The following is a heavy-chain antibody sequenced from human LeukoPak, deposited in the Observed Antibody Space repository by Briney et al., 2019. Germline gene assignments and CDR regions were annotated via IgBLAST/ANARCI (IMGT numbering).Heavy chain of an antibody. D-gene: IGHD3-10*01. CDR1: GYTFTGSY. J-gene: IGHJ4*02. Sequence: ASVKVSCKASGYTFTGSYTHPLPPPPPPRLEWMGWINPNSGGTNYAQKFQGRVTMTRDTSISTAYMELSRLRSDDTAVYYCARPYYYGSGSPFDYWGQGTLVTVSS. V-gene: IGHV1-2*02. CDR3: ARPYYYGSGSPFDY. CDR2: INPNSGGT.